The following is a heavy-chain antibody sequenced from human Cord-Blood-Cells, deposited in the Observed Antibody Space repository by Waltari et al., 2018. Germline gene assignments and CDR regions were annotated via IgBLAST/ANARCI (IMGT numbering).Heavy chain of an antibody. V-gene: IGHV4-30-4*01. J-gene: IGHJ4*02. CDR1: GGSISSADYY. D-gene: IGHD6-19*01. CDR3: ARDYVGVGHPGAVAHIDY. CDR2: IYYSGST. Sequence: QVQLQESGPGLVKPSPTLSLTCTVSGGSISSADYYWSWIPQPPGKGLEWIGYIYYSGSTYYNPSLKSRVTISVDTSKNQFSLKLSSVTAADTAVYYCARDYVGVGHPGAVAHIDYWGQGTLVTVSS.